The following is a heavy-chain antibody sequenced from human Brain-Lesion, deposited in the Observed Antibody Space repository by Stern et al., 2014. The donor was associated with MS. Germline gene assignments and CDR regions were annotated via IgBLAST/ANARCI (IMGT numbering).Heavy chain of an antibody. Sequence: EDQLVESGGGLVKPGGSLRLSCEASGFTFNSYSMNWVRQAQGKGLECVSSLSVGTDYIYYADSVKGRFTISRDNAKNSLFLQMNTLRAEDTGVYYCARVDCSGTNCFYYYYGMDVWGQGTTVTVSS. J-gene: IGHJ6*02. CDR2: LSVGTDYI. CDR3: ARVDCSGTNCFYYYYGMDV. V-gene: IGHV3-21*01. CDR1: GFTFNSYS. D-gene: IGHD2-2*01.